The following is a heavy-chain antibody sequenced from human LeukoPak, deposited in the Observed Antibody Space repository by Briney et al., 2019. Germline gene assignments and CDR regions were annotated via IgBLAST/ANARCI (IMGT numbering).Heavy chain of an antibody. CDR2: ISGSGGST. J-gene: IGHJ4*02. V-gene: IGHV3-23*01. Sequence: GGSLRLSCAASGSTFSSYAMSWVRQAPGKGLEWVSAISGSGGSTYYADSVKGRFTISRDNSKNTLYLQMNSLRAEDTAVYYCAKDRGVTAIPNHFDYWGQGTLVTVSS. D-gene: IGHD2-21*02. CDR3: AKDRGVTAIPNHFDY. CDR1: GSTFSSYA.